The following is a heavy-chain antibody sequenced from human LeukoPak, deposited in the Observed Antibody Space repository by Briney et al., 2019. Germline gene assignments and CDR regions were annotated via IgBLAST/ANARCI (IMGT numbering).Heavy chain of an antibody. Sequence: GGSLRLSCAASGFTFSNAWMSWVRQAPGKGLEWVAVISYDGSNKYYADSVKGRFTISRDNSKNTLYLQMNSLRAEDTAVYYCARGLYYYDSSEPAFDIWGQGTMVTVSS. D-gene: IGHD3-22*01. CDR2: ISYDGSNK. CDR3: ARGLYYYDSSEPAFDI. J-gene: IGHJ3*02. V-gene: IGHV3-30-3*01. CDR1: GFTFSNAW.